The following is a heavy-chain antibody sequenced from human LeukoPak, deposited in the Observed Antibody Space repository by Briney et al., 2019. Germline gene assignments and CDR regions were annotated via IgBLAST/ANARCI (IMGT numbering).Heavy chain of an antibody. V-gene: IGHV3-7*04. CDR3: ARVDTAMALDYYYMDV. J-gene: IGHJ6*03. Sequence: GQSMTPSCEASAPTPSSKCMSCVRHAPRNGMEWVANTKQDGSDKYYVDSVKGRFTISRDNAKNSLYLQMNSLRAEDTAVYYCARVDTAMALDYYYMDVXXXXTXVXVSS. CDR1: APTPSSKC. CDR2: TKQDGSDK. D-gene: IGHD5-18*01.